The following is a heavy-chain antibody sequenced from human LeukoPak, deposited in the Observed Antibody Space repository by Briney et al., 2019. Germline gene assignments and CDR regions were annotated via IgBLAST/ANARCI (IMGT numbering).Heavy chain of an antibody. D-gene: IGHD6-13*01. CDR1: GGTFSSYA. J-gene: IGHJ4*02. Sequence: SVKVSCKASGGTFSSYAISWVRQAPGQGLEWMGGIIPIFGTANYAQKFQGRVTITADESTSTAYMELSSLRSEDTAVYYCARGIFTGYSSSWSWGGLDYWGQGTLVTVSS. V-gene: IGHV1-69*13. CDR3: ARGIFTGYSSSWSWGGLDY. CDR2: IIPIFGTA.